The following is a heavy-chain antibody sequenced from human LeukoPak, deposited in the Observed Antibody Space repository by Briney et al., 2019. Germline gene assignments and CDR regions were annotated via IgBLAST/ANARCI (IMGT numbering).Heavy chain of an antibody. D-gene: IGHD2-2*01. CDR3: AREGYCSSTSCYEDAFDI. V-gene: IGHV3-30-3*01. J-gene: IGHJ3*02. Sequence: GGPLRLSCAASGFSFSSYAMHWVRKAPAKGLEWVAVISYDGSNKYYADSVKGRFTISRGNSKNTLYLQMNSLRAEDTAVYYCAREGYCSSTSCYEDAFDIWGQGTMVTVSS. CDR1: GFSFSSYA. CDR2: ISYDGSNK.